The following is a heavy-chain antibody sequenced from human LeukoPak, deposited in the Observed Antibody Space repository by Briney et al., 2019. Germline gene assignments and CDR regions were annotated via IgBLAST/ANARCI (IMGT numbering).Heavy chain of an antibody. V-gene: IGHV3-23*01. D-gene: IGHD6-6*01. CDR2: ISGSGGST. Sequence: GGSLRLSCAASGFTFSSYAMSWVRQAPGKGLEWVSAISGSGGSTYYADSVKGRFTISRDNSKNTLYLQMNSLRAEDTAVYYCARDGTQYSSLLVYWGQGTLVTVSS. CDR1: GFTFSSYA. CDR3: ARDGTQYSSLLVY. J-gene: IGHJ4*02.